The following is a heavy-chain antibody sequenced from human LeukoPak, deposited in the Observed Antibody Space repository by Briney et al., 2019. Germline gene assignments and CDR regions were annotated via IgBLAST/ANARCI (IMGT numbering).Heavy chain of an antibody. CDR1: GYTFTGYY. D-gene: IGHD3-22*01. CDR3: ARVGHYDSSAFDI. Sequence: EASVKVSCKASGYTFTGYYMHWVRQAPGQGLEWMGWINPNSGGTNYAQKFQGRVTMTRDTSISTAYMELSRLRSDDTAVYYCARVGHYDSSAFDIWGQGTMVTVSS. V-gene: IGHV1-2*02. J-gene: IGHJ3*02. CDR2: INPNSGGT.